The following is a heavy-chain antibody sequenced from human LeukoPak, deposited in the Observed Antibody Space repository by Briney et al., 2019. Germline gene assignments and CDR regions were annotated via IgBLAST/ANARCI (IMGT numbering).Heavy chain of an antibody. CDR1: GFTFDDYT. CDR3: AKGMESYYDSSGYWVFDY. CDR2: ISWDGGST. D-gene: IGHD3-22*01. V-gene: IGHV3-43*01. Sequence: GGSLRLSCAASGFTFDDYTMHWVRQAPGKGLEWVSLISWDGGSTYYADSVKGRFTISRDNGKNSLYLQMNSLRTEDTALYYCAKGMESYYDSSGYWVFDYWGQGTLVTVSS. J-gene: IGHJ4*02.